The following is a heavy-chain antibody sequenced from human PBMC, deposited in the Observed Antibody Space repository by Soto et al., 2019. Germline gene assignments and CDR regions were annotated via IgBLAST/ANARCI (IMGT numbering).Heavy chain of an antibody. V-gene: IGHV4-38-2*01. J-gene: IGHJ4*02. CDR2: IYHSGST. D-gene: IGHD3-22*01. CDR1: GYSISSGYY. CDR3: AFHYYDSSGYYYPRYYFDY. Sequence: PSETLSLTCAVSGYSISSGYYWGWIRQPPGKGLEWIGSIYHSGSTYYNPSLKSRVTISVDTSKNQFSLKLSSVTAADTAVYYCAFHYYDSSGYYYPRYYFDYWGQGTLVTVSS.